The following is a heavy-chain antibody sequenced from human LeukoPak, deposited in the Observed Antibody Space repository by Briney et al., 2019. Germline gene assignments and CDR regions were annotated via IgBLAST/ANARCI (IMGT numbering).Heavy chain of an antibody. CDR3: ARGRAGAGITIFGVVIIGWFDP. V-gene: IGHV4-39*01. CDR2: IYYSGST. D-gene: IGHD3-3*01. Sequence: SETLSLTCTVSGGSISSNNYFWGCIRQPPGKGLEWIGSIYYSGSTSYNPSLKSRVTMSVDTSKIQFSMKLSSVTAADTAVYYCARGRAGAGITIFGVVIIGWFDPWGQGTLVTVSS. CDR1: GGSISSNNYF. J-gene: IGHJ5*02.